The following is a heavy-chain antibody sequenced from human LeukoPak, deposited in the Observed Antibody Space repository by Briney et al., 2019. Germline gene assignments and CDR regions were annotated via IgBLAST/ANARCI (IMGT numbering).Heavy chain of an antibody. J-gene: IGHJ4*02. CDR2: ISSSSSYI. CDR1: GFTFSSYS. D-gene: IGHD3-3*01. V-gene: IGHV3-21*01. CDR3: ARTNTNYDFWSGIDY. Sequence: GGSLRLSCAASGFTFSSYSMNWVRQAPGQGLEWVSSISSSSSYIYYADSVKGRFTISRDNSKNTLYLQMNSLRAEDTAVYYCARTNTNYDFWSGIDYWGQGTLVTVSS.